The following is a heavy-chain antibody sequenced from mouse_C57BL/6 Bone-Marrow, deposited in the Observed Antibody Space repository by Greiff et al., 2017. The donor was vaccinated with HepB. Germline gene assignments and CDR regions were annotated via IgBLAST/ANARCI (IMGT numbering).Heavy chain of an antibody. CDR2: IHPNSGST. CDR1: GYTFTSYW. D-gene: IGHD1-1*01. V-gene: IGHV1-64*01. J-gene: IGHJ2*01. Sequence: VQLQQPGAELVKPGASVKLSCKASGYTFTSYWMHWVKQRPGQGLEWIGMIHPNSGSTNYNEKFKSKATLTVDNSSSTAYMQLSSLTSEDSAVYYCARYHYGSSYLDYWGQGTTLTVSS. CDR3: ARYHYGSSYLDY.